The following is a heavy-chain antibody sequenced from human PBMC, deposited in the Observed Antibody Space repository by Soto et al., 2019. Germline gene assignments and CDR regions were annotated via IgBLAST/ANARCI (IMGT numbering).Heavy chain of an antibody. J-gene: IGHJ4*02. CDR3: ARGSSNWAYYFDF. CDR2: ITSSGTTV. Sequence: EVHLVDFGGGLVQPGGSLSLSVAAPGFTFSSYSLNWVRQAPGKGLEWVSYITSSGTTVYYADSVRGRFTISRDNAKNSLYLQMNSLRDDDTAVYYCARGSSNWAYYFDFWGQGTLVTVSS. CDR1: GFTFSSYS. D-gene: IGHD6-13*01. V-gene: IGHV3-48*02.